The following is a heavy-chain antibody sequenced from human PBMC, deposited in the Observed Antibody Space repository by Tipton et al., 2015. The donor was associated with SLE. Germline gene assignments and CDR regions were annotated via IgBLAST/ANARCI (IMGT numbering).Heavy chain of an antibody. Sequence: TLSLTCTVSGGSISTYYWSWIRQPPGKGLEWIGYIYYSGCTNYNPSLQSRVTISIDTSRNQLSLKLNSVTAADTAVYYCARDVAAEFDYWGQGTLVTVSS. CDR2: IYYSGCT. CDR1: GGSISTYY. CDR3: ARDVAAEFDY. V-gene: IGHV4-59*01. J-gene: IGHJ4*02. D-gene: IGHD6-13*01.